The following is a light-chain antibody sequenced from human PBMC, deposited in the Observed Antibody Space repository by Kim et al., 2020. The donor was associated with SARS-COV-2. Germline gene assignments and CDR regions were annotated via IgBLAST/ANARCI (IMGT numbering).Light chain of an antibody. CDR2: DAS. J-gene: IGKJ2*01. CDR3: QQYNSYSYT. V-gene: IGKV1-5*01. Sequence: SASVGDRVTITCRASQSISSWLAWYQQKPGKAPKLLIDDASSLESGVPSRFSGSGSGTEFTLTINSLQPDDFATYYCQQYNSYSYTFGQGTKLEI. CDR1: QSISSW.